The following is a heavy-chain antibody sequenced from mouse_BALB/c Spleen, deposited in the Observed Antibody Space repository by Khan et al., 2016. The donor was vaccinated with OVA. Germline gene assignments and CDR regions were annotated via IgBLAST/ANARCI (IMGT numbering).Heavy chain of an antibody. V-gene: IGHV3-2*02. CDR2: ISYSGNT. D-gene: IGHD2-4*01. Sequence: EVKLEESGPGLVKPSQSLSLTCTVTGYSITSEYTWNWIRQFPGNKLEWMGFISYSGNTRYNPSLKGRISITRDTSKNQFFLQLNSVTSEDTATYYCARKDYYDYDPFPYWGQGTLVTVSA. J-gene: IGHJ3*01. CDR1: GYSITSEYT. CDR3: ARKDYYDYDPFPY.